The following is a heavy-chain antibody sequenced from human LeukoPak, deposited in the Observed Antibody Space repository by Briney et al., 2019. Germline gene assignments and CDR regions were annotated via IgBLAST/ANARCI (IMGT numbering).Heavy chain of an antibody. CDR2: IWYDGSNK. J-gene: IGHJ4*02. CDR1: GFTFSSYG. V-gene: IGHV3-33*08. D-gene: IGHD1-26*01. Sequence: PGGSLRLSCAASGFTFSSYGIHCVRQAPGKGLEWVAVIWYDGSNKYYADSVKRRFTISRDNSKNTLYLQMNSLRAEDTAVYYCARVSEVGARSYFDYWGQGTLVTVSS. CDR3: ARVSEVGARSYFDY.